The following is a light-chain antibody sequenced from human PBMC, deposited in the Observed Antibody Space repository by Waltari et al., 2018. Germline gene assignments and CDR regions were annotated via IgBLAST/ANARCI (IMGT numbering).Light chain of an antibody. CDR3: TSFRSGASWV. CDR1: LNDAGAYNY. V-gene: IGLV2-14*03. Sequence: AMARAACGASSQALAFIMSFAGTLNDAGAYNYVSWFQHHPGKAPKLIIHDVNKRPSGVSSRFSASKSDNTASLTISGLQAEDEANYYCTSFRSGASWVFG. CDR2: DVN. J-gene: IGLJ3*02.